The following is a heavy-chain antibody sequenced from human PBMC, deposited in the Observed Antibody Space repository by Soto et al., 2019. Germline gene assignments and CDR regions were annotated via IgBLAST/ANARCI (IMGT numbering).Heavy chain of an antibody. J-gene: IGHJ6*02. CDR2: INSDGSST. Sequence: EGSLSLSCAVSGSTFSNDWMHWVRQAPGKGLVWVSHINSDGSSTNYADFVKGRFTIARDNAKNTVYLQMNSLRAEDTAVYYCARDRSYSLDVWGQGTTVTVSS. CDR1: GSTFSNDW. V-gene: IGHV3-74*01. CDR3: ARDRSYSLDV.